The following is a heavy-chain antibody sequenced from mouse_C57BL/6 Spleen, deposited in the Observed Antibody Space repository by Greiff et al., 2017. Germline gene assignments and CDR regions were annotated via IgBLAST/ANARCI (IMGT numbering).Heavy chain of an antibody. CDR1: GFTFSDYG. Sequence: DVHLVESGGGLVKPGGSLKLSCAASGFTFSDYGMHWVRQAPEKGLEWVAYISSGSSTIYYADTVKGRFTISRDNAKNTLFLQMTSLRSEDTAMYYCARLRPYYAMDYWGQGTSVTVSS. CDR2: ISSGSSTI. J-gene: IGHJ4*01. CDR3: ARLRPYYAMDY. D-gene: IGHD2-4*01. V-gene: IGHV5-17*01.